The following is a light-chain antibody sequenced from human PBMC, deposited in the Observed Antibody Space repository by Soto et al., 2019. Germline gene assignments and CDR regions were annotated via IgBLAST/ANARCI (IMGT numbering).Light chain of an antibody. J-gene: IGKJ1*01. CDR2: GAS. V-gene: IGKV3-20*01. Sequence: EIVVTQSPVTLSLSPGERATLSCRASQSVSSIYLAWYQQMPGQAPSLLIYGASSRSTGIPDWFSGGGSGTDFTLTTSRLEPEDFAVSYCQQYGREPPWTFGQGTKVEIK. CDR1: QSVSSIY. CDR3: QQYGREPPWT.